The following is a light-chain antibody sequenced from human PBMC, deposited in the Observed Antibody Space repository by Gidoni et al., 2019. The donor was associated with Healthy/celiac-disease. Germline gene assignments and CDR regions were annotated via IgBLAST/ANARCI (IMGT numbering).Light chain of an antibody. Sequence: SYELTQPPPVSVSPGQTARITGSGDALPKQYAYWYQQKPAQAPVLVIYKDSERPSGIPERFSGSSSGTTVTLTISGVQAEDEADYYCQSADSSGTYSVVFGGGTKLTVL. J-gene: IGLJ2*01. CDR2: KDS. CDR3: QSADSSGTYSVV. CDR1: ALPKQY. V-gene: IGLV3-25*03.